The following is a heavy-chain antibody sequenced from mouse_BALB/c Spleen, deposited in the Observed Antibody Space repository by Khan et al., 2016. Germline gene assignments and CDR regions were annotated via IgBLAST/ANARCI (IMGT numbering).Heavy chain of an antibody. V-gene: IGHV3-2*02. J-gene: IGHJ2*01. Sequence: VQLQQSGPGLVKPSQSLSLTCTVTGYSITSDYAWNWIRQFPGNKLEWMGYISYSGSTSYNPSLKSRISITRDTSKNQFFLQLNSVTTEDTATYYCARWYYGSSYYFDYWGQGTTLTVSS. CDR2: ISYSGST. CDR3: ARWYYGSSYYFDY. CDR1: GYSITSDYA. D-gene: IGHD1-1*01.